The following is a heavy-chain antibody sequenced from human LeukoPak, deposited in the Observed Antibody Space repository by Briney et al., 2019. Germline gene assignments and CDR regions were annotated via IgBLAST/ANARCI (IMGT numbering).Heavy chain of an antibody. CDR2: MYYSGST. Sequence: SETLSLTCTVSGGSISNSSYYWGWIRQPPGKGLEWIGTMYYSGSTYYNPSLKSRVTILVDTSKNQFSLKLSSVTAADTAVYYCARAKKPGINYGDYDWYFDLWGRGTLVTVSS. D-gene: IGHD4-17*01. V-gene: IGHV4-39*07. CDR1: GGSISNSSYY. J-gene: IGHJ2*01. CDR3: ARAKKPGINYGDYDWYFDL.